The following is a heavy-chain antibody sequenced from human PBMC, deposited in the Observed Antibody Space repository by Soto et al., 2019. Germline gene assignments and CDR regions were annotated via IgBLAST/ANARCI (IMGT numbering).Heavy chain of an antibody. J-gene: IGHJ4*02. D-gene: IGHD2-8*01. Sequence: ASVKVSCKASGYTFTGYYMHWVRQAPGQGLEWMGWINPNSGGTNYAQKFQGRVTMTRDTSISTAYMELSRLRSDDTAVYYCAREGGWDGLVLMVYAIHRGPVDYWGQGTAVTVS. CDR1: GYTFTGYY. CDR2: INPNSGGT. V-gene: IGHV1-2*02. CDR3: AREGGWDGLVLMVYAIHRGPVDY.